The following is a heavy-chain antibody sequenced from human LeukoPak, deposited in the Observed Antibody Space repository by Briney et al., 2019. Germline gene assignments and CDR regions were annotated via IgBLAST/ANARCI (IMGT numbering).Heavy chain of an antibody. CDR3: ARGPWSSDFWSGYALDY. Sequence: GASVTVSCKASGYTFTSYGISWVRQAPGQGLEWMGWISAYNGNTNYAQKLQGRVTMTTDTSTGTAYMELRSLRSDDTAVYYCARGPWSSDFWSGYALDYWGQGTLVTVS. CDR2: ISAYNGNT. D-gene: IGHD3-3*01. J-gene: IGHJ4*02. V-gene: IGHV1-18*01. CDR1: GYTFTSYG.